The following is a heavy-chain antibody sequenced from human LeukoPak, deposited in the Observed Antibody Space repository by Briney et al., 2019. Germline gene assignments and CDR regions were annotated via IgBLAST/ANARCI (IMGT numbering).Heavy chain of an antibody. Sequence: GGSLRLSCAASGFTFSSYGMHWVRQAPGKGLEWVAFIRYDGSNKYYADSVKGRFTISRDNSKNTLYLQMNGLRAEDTAVYYCARGPPYYDILTGPLGGFDYWGQGTLVTVSS. CDR1: GFTFSSYG. CDR3: ARGPPYYDILTGPLGGFDY. J-gene: IGHJ4*02. D-gene: IGHD3-9*01. V-gene: IGHV3-30*02. CDR2: IRYDGSNK.